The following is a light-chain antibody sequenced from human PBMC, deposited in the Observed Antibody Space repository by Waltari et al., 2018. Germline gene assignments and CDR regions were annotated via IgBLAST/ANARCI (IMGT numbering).Light chain of an antibody. CDR2: DNI. J-gene: IGLJ1*01. CDR3: GTWDSSLSSFFV. Sequence: QSVLTQPPSVSAAPGQKVTISCSGSSAYIGNHHVSWYQLLPGPAPKLLIYDNIKRPSGIPDRFSGSKSGTSATLGITGLQTGDEADYYCGTWDSSLSSFFVFGTGTKVTVL. CDR1: SAYIGNHH. V-gene: IGLV1-51*01.